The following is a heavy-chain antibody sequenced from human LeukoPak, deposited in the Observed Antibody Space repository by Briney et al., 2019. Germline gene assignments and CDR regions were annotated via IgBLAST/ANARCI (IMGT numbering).Heavy chain of an antibody. V-gene: IGHV1-69*04. CDR1: GGTFSSYA. J-gene: IGHJ4*02. Sequence: SVKVSCKASGGTFSSYAISWVRQAPGQGLERMGRIIPIFGIANYAQKFQGRVTITADKSTSTAYMELSSLRSEDTAVYYCARDMSGDGYNPVFDYWGQGTLVTVSS. CDR3: ARDMSGDGYNPVFDY. D-gene: IGHD5-24*01. CDR2: IIPIFGIA.